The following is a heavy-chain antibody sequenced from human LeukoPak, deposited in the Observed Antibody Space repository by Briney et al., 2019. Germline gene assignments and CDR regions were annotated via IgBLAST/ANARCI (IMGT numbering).Heavy chain of an antibody. D-gene: IGHD5-12*01. Sequence: PGRSLRLSCAASGFTFSSYGMHWVRQAPGKGLEWVAVIWYDGSNKYYADSVKGRFTISRDNSKNTLYLQMNSLRAEDTAVYYCARSPSLPQYIVATTAPLDYWGQGTLVTVSS. CDR1: GFTFSSYG. CDR3: ARSPSLPQYIVATTAPLDY. CDR2: IWYDGSNK. J-gene: IGHJ4*02. V-gene: IGHV3-33*01.